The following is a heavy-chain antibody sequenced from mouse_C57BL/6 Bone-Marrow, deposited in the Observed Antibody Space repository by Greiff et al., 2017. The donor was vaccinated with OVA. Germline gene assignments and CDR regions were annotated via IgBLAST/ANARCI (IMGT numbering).Heavy chain of an antibody. V-gene: IGHV1-69*01. CDR2: IDPSDSYT. J-gene: IGHJ3*01. CDR3: ARRDGYYPWFAY. D-gene: IGHD2-3*01. CDR1: GYTFTSYW. Sequence: QVQLQQPGAELVMPGASVKLSCKASGYTFTSYWMHWVKQRPGQGLEWIGEIDPSDSYTNYNQKFKGKSTLTVDKSSSTAYMQLSSLTSEDSAVDYCARRDGYYPWFAYWGQGTLVTVSA.